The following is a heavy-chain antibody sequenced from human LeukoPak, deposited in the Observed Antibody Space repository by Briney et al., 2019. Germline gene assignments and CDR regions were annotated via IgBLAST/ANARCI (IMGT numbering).Heavy chain of an antibody. CDR2: ISSSSSYI. J-gene: IGHJ4*02. V-gene: IGHV3-21*01. D-gene: IGHD1-1*01. CDR1: GFPFSSYS. Sequence: GGSLRLSCAASGFPFSSYSMNWVRQAPGKGLEWVSSISSSSSYIYYADSVKGRFTISRDNAKNSLYLQMNGLRAEDTAVYYCATTRAIRGYNLDYWGQGTLVTVSS. CDR3: ATTRAIRGYNLDY.